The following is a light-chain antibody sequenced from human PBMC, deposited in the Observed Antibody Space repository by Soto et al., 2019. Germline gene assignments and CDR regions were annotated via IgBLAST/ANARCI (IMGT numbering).Light chain of an antibody. Sequence: DIRMTQSPSSLSASVGDRVTITCRASQSISSYLNWYQQKPGKAPKLLIYAASSLQSGVPSRFSGSGFGTDFTLTISSLQPEDFATYYCQQSYSTPPTFGQGTKVDIK. V-gene: IGKV1-39*01. CDR1: QSISSY. CDR2: AAS. J-gene: IGKJ1*01. CDR3: QQSYSTPPT.